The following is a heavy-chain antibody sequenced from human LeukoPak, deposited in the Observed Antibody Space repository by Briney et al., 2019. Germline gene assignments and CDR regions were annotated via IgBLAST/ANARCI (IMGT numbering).Heavy chain of an antibody. CDR2: IYYSGST. V-gene: IGHV4-59*08. CDR1: GGSISSYY. Sequence: SETLSLTCTVSGGSISSYYWSWIRQPPGKGLEWIGYIYYSGSTNYTPSLKSRVIIPVDTSKNQFSLKLSSVTAADTAVYYCARGGIAAAIDHWGQGTPVTVSS. CDR3: ARGGIAAAIDH. J-gene: IGHJ5*02. D-gene: IGHD6-13*01.